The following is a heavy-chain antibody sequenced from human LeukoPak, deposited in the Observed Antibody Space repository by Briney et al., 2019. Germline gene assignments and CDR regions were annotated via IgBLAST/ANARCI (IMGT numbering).Heavy chain of an antibody. V-gene: IGHV4-59*01. D-gene: IGHD6-13*01. CDR2: IDYSGST. CDR1: GGSISSYY. CDR3: ARGGHSSSWYIFDY. Sequence: SSETLSLTCTVSGGSISSYYWSWIRQPPGKGLEWIGSIDYSGSTNFNPSLTSRVTISIDTSKNQFSLKLSSVTAADTAVYYCARGGHSSSWYIFDYWGQGTLVTVSS. J-gene: IGHJ4*02.